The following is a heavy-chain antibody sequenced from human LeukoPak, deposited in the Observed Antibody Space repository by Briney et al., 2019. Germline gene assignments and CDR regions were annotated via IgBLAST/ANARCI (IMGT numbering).Heavy chain of an antibody. Sequence: GASVKVSRKVSGYTLTELSMHWVRQALGKGLEWMGGFDPEDGETIYAQKFQGRVTMTEDTFTDTAYMELSSLRSEDTAVYYCATRNPIDSSGYYFGHWGQGTLVTVSS. J-gene: IGHJ4*02. CDR3: ATRNPIDSSGYYFGH. CDR1: GYTLTELS. D-gene: IGHD3-22*01. V-gene: IGHV1-24*01. CDR2: FDPEDGET.